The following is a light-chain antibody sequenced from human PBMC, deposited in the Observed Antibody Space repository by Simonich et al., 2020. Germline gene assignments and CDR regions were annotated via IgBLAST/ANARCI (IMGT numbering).Light chain of an antibody. Sequence: EIVLTQSPATLSLSPGERATLSCRASQSVSSYLAWYQQKPGQAPRLLIYDASNRATGIPARFNGSGSWTDFTLTIRSLEPEDFAVYYCQQRSNWPPITFGQGTRLEIK. CDR3: QQRSNWPPIT. CDR2: DAS. J-gene: IGKJ5*01. V-gene: IGKV3-11*01. CDR1: QSVSSY.